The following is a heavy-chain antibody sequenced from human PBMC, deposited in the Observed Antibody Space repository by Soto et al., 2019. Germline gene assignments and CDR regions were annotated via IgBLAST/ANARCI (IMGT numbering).Heavy chain of an antibody. CDR2: ISSSATII. CDR1: GFTLSDYY. CDR3: ARAVKQWLVGGDYYYDYMDV. D-gene: IGHD6-19*01. V-gene: IGHV3-11*01. J-gene: IGHJ6*03. Sequence: QVQLVESGGGLVKPGGSLRLSCEASGFTLSDYYMTWIRQAPGKGLEWISYISSSATIIYYADSVKGRFTISRDNAKTSLYLQMNSLRADDTAVYYWARAVKQWLVGGDYYYDYMDVWGKGNTVTVSS.